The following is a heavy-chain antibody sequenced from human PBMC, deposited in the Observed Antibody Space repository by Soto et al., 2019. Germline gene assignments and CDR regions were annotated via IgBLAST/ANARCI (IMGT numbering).Heavy chain of an antibody. Sequence: SLRLSCAASGFTFSSYAMHWVRQAPGKGLEWVAVISYDGSNKYYADSVKGRFTISRDNSKNTLYLQMNSLRAEDTAVYYCARAVIYSYGTFDYWGQGTLGTSPQ. V-gene: IGHV3-30-3*01. D-gene: IGHD5-18*01. J-gene: IGHJ4*02. CDR2: ISYDGSNK. CDR1: GFTFSSYA. CDR3: ARAVIYSYGTFDY.